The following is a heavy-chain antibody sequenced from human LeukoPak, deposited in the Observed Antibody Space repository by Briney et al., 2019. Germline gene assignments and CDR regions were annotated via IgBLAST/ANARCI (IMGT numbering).Heavy chain of an antibody. D-gene: IGHD3-22*01. J-gene: IGHJ4*02. V-gene: IGHV1-8*01. CDR3: ARGYYDSSGYSNPFDD. Sequence: GASAKVSCKASGYTFTSYDINWVRQATGQGLEWMGWMNPNSGNTGYAQKFQGRVIMTRDTSISTAYMELSSLRSEDTAVYYCARGYYDSSGYSNPFDDWGQGTLVTVSS. CDR2: MNPNSGNT. CDR1: GYTFTSYD.